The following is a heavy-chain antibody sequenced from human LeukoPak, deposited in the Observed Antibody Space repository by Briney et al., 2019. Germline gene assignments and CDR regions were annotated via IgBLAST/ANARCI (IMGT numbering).Heavy chain of an antibody. D-gene: IGHD3-16*01. V-gene: IGHV1-8*01. J-gene: IGHJ4*02. CDR2: MNPNSGDT. CDR3: ARSFYGGARTFDY. CDR1: GDTFTSYD. Sequence: GASVKVSCKASGDTFTSYDINWVRQATGQGLEWMGRMNPNSGDTGYVQKFQGRVTMTRNTSISTAYMELSSLRSEDTAVYYCARSFYGGARTFDYWGQGTLVTVSS.